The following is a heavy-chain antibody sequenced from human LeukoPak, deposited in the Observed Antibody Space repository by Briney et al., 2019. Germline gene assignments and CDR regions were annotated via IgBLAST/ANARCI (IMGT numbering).Heavy chain of an antibody. V-gene: IGHV3-23*01. D-gene: IGHD4-17*01. Sequence: PGGSLRLSCAASGFTFSSYAMSWVRQAPGKGLEWVSAISGSGGSTYYADSVKGRFTISRDSSKNTLYLQMNSLRAEDTAVYYCARDEDYGDLQPTYFDYWGQGTLVTVSS. CDR1: GFTFSSYA. J-gene: IGHJ4*02. CDR3: ARDEDYGDLQPTYFDY. CDR2: ISGSGGST.